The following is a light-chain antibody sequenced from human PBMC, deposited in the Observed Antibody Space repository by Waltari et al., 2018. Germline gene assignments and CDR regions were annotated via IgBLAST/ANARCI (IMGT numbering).Light chain of an antibody. V-gene: IGKV1-5*03. J-gene: IGKJ1*01. CDR3: QQFITYPRT. Sequence: DIQMTQSPSTLSASVGDRVTITCRASQSISPWLAWYQQKPGKAPKHLISKASSLESGVPSSFSGSGSGTLFTLTISSLQSDDFATYYCQQFITYPRTFGQGTKVEIK. CDR1: QSISPW. CDR2: KAS.